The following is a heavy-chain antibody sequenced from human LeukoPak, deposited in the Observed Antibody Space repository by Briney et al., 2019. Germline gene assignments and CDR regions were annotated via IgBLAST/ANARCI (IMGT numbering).Heavy chain of an antibody. J-gene: IGHJ4*02. CDR2: ISGGGGST. Sequence: SGGSLRLSCAASGFTFSSYAMSWVRQAPGKGLEWVSGISGGGGSTYYADSVKGRFTISRDRPKNMLHLQMNSLRAEDTAVYYCYSLGYWGQGTLVTVSS. CDR1: GFTFSSYA. D-gene: IGHD2-15*01. CDR3: YSLGY. V-gene: IGHV3-23*01.